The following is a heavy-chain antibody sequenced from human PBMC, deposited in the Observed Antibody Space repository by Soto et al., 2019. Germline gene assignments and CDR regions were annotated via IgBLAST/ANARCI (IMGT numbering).Heavy chain of an antibody. Sequence: GGSLRLSCAASGFTFSSYGMHWVRQAPGKGLEWVAVISYDGSNKYYADSVKGRFTISRDNAKNSLYLQMNSLRDEDTAVYYCARDITIFLIGGMDVWGQGTTVTVSS. CDR1: GFTFSSYG. D-gene: IGHD3-9*01. CDR3: ARDITIFLIGGMDV. V-gene: IGHV3-30*03. J-gene: IGHJ6*02. CDR2: ISYDGSNK.